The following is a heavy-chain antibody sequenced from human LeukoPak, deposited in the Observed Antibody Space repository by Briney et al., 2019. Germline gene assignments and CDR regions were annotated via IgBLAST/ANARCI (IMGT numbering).Heavy chain of an antibody. D-gene: IGHD6-13*01. Sequence: GGSLRLSCAASGFTFSSYSMNWVRQAPGKGLEWVPSISSSSSYIYYADSVKGRFTISRDNAKNSLYLQMNSLRAEDTAVYYCARALNTGIAAAGPPGYFDYWGQGTLVTVSS. CDR3: ARALNTGIAAAGPPGYFDY. V-gene: IGHV3-21*01. J-gene: IGHJ4*02. CDR2: ISSSSSYI. CDR1: GFTFSSYS.